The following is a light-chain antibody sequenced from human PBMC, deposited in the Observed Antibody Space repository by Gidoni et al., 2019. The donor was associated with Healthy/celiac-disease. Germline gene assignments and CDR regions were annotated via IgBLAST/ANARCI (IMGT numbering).Light chain of an antibody. Sequence: QSVLTQPPVLSGAPGQRVTIACTGSSSNIGAGYDVNWYQQLPGTAPKRLIYGNSNRPSGVPDRFSGSKSGTSASLAITGLHSEYQSDYYCQSYDSSLSGCVFVGWTKLTVL. J-gene: IGLJ2*01. V-gene: IGLV1-40*01. CDR3: QSYDSSLSGCV. CDR2: GNS. CDR1: SSNIGAGYD.